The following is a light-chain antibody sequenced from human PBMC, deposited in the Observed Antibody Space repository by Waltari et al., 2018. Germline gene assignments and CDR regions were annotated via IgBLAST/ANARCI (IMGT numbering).Light chain of an antibody. CDR1: SGDVGGYDL. J-gene: IGLJ2*01. Sequence: QSALTQPRSVSGSPGQSVTISCTGTSGDVGGYDLVSWYQQHPGKAPKLIIYDVNKRPSGVPDRFSGSKSGNPASLTIAVLQAEDETDYYCCSYAGTYTFVLFGGGTRLTVL. V-gene: IGLV2-11*01. CDR3: CSYAGTYTFVL. CDR2: DVN.